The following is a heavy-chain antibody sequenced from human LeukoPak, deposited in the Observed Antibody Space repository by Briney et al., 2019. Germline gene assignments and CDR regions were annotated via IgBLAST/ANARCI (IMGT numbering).Heavy chain of an antibody. D-gene: IGHD5-24*01. J-gene: IGHJ3*02. CDR2: IYYSGST. CDR1: GGSISSYY. Sequence: SETLSLTCTVSGGSISSYYWSWIRQPPGKGLGWIGYIYYSGSTNYNPSLKSRVTISVDTSKNQFSLKLSSVTAADTAVYYCARGYKQGAFDIWGQGTMVTVSS. V-gene: IGHV4-59*01. CDR3: ARGYKQGAFDI.